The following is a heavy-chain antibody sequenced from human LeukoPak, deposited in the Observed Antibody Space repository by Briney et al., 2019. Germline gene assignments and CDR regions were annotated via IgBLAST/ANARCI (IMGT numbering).Heavy chain of an antibody. Sequence: GGSLRLSCAASGFTFSSYSMNWVRQAPGKGLEWVSSISSSSSYIYYADSVKGRFTISRDNAKNALYLQMNSLRAEDTAVYYCARDWGGYCSRPRCYSHMDVWGKGPTLTVSS. CDR2: ISSSSSYI. CDR1: GFTFSSYS. J-gene: IGHJ6*03. V-gene: IGHV3-21*01. D-gene: IGHD2-2*01. CDR3: ARDWGGYCSRPRCYSHMDV.